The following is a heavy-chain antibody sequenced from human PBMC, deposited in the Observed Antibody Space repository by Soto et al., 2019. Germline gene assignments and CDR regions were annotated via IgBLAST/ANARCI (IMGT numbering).Heavy chain of an antibody. CDR1: GGTFSGYA. J-gene: IGHJ1*01. Sequence: QAQLMQSGAEVKKPGSSVTVSCKASGGTFSGYAINWVRQAPGQGLEWMGGIIPLLGITDYGQKFQGRITIAADESTGTAYMDLRGLISEDTAVYYCARDPRSITGTTSSEDFQHWGQGTLVSVSS. V-gene: IGHV1-69*01. D-gene: IGHD1-20*01. CDR3: ARDPRSITGTTSSEDFQH. CDR2: IIPLLGIT.